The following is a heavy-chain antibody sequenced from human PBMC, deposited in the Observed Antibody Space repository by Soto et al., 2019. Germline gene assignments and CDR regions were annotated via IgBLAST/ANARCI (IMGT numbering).Heavy chain of an antibody. V-gene: IGHV3-11*01. CDR3: ARDHDYGSGSYYFDY. CDR2: ISSSGSTI. CDR1: GFTFSDYY. D-gene: IGHD3-10*01. J-gene: IGHJ4*02. Sequence: GGSLRLSCAASGFTFSDYYMSWIRQAPGKGLEWVSYISSSGSTIYYADSVKGRFTISRDNAKNSLYLQMNSLRAEDTAVYYCARDHDYGSGSYYFDYWGQGTLVTVSS.